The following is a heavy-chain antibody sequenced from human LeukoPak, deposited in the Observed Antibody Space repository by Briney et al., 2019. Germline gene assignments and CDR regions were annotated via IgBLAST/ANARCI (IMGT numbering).Heavy chain of an antibody. D-gene: IGHD3-16*02. V-gene: IGHV4-39*07. CDR1: GGSISSGDYY. Sequence: PSETLSLTCTVPGGSISSGDYYWSWIRQPPGKGLEWIGEINHSGSTNYNPSLKSRVTISVDTSKNQFSLKLSSVTAADTAVYYCARVTRFGGVIVNFDYWGQGTLVTVSS. CDR3: ARVTRFGGVIVNFDY. J-gene: IGHJ4*02. CDR2: INHSGST.